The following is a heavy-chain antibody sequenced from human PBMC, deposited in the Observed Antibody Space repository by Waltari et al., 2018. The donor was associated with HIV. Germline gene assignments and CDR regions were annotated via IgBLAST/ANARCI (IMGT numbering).Heavy chain of an antibody. CDR1: DYSISSGYY. Sequence: QVQLQESGPGLVKPSETLSLTCAVSDYSISSGYYWGWIRQPPGKGQEWIGSIYHSWRTYYNPSLKSRGTISVDTSKDQFSLKRSSVAAADTAVYYCARERGGYDILTGYWEVDVWGQGTTVTVSS. CDR3: ARERGGYDILTGYWEVDV. D-gene: IGHD3-9*01. V-gene: IGHV4-38-2*02. J-gene: IGHJ6*02. CDR2: IYHSWRT.